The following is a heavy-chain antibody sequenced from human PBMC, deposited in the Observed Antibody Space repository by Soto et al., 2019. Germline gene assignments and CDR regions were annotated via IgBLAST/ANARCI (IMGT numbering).Heavy chain of an antibody. Sequence: SETLSLTCAVSGGSISSGGYSWSWIRQPPGKGLEWIGYIYHIGSTYYNPSLKSRVPLSVDRSKNHFSLKLSSVTAAYTAVYYCARADYDSSGFDYWGQGTLVTVSS. CDR2: IYHIGST. D-gene: IGHD3-22*01. CDR1: GGSISSGGYS. V-gene: IGHV4-30-2*01. J-gene: IGHJ4*02. CDR3: ARADYDSSGFDY.